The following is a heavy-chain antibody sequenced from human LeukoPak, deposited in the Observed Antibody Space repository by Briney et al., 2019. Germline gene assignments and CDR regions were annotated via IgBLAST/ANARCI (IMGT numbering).Heavy chain of an antibody. V-gene: IGHV3-9*01. CDR2: ISWNSGSI. CDR1: LVSFSSDV. Sequence: SLRLSCAASLVSFSSDVLSGVRPAPGGGLGWVSGISWNSGSIGYADSVKGRFTISRDNAKNSLYLQMNSLRAEDTALYYCAKGLIAATSTYFDYWGQGTLVTVSS. D-gene: IGHD6-13*01. CDR3: AKGLIAATSTYFDY. J-gene: IGHJ4*02.